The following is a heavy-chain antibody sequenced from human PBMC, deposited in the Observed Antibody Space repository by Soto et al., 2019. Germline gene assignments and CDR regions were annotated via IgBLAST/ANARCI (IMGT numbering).Heavy chain of an antibody. CDR3: ARGYYDILTGYYFSDY. CDR2: MNPNSGNT. V-gene: IGHV1-8*01. D-gene: IGHD3-9*01. J-gene: IGHJ4*02. Sequence: ASVKVSCKASGYTFTSYDINWVRQATGQGLEWMGWMNPNSGNTGYAQKFQGRVTMTRNTSISTAYMELSSLRSEDTAVYYCARGYYDILTGYYFSDYWGQGTLVTVSS. CDR1: GYTFTSYD.